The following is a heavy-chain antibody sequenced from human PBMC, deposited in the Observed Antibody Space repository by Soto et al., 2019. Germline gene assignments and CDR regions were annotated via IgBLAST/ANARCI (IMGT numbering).Heavy chain of an antibody. CDR3: ARWRDGIGYYFDY. Sequence: QVQLVESGGGVVQPGGSLRLSCVASGFTFSTYAIHWVRQAPGKGLEWVALVSVDGSLEYYADSVKGRSTVSRDNSKSTLYFQMNSLRPEDSAFYYCARWRDGIGYYFDYCRQGTLVTVS. D-gene: IGHD3-22*01. J-gene: IGHJ4*02. CDR2: VSVDGSLE. CDR1: GFTFSTYA. V-gene: IGHV3-30-3*01.